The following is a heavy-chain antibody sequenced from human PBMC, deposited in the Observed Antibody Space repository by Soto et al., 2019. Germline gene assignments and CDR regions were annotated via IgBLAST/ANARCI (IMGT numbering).Heavy chain of an antibody. CDR3: ARVYDSSGYSYGPPDY. J-gene: IGHJ4*02. Sequence: ASVKVSCKASGYTFTSYGISWVRQAPGQGLEWMGWISAYNGNTNYAQKLQGRVTMTTDTSTSTAYMELRSLRSDDTAVYYCARVYDSSGYSYGPPDYWGQGTLVTSPQ. CDR1: GYTFTSYG. V-gene: IGHV1-18*04. CDR2: ISAYNGNT. D-gene: IGHD3-22*01.